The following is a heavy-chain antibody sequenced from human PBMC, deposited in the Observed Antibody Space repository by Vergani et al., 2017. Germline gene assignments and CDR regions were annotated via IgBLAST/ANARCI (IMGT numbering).Heavy chain of an antibody. V-gene: IGHV3-48*03. D-gene: IGHD2-15*01. CDR1: GFTFSSYE. J-gene: IGHJ4*02. CDR3: AREAGAVVAPYDY. Sequence: EVQLVESGGGLVQPGGSLRLSCAASGFTFSSYEMNWVRQAPGKGLEWVSYNSSSGSTIYYADSVKGRFTISRDNAKNSLYLQMNSLRAEDTAVYYCAREAGAVVAPYDYWGQGTLVTVSS. CDR2: NSSSGSTI.